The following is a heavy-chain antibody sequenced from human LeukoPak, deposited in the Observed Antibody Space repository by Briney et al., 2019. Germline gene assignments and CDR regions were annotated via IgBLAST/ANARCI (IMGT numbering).Heavy chain of an antibody. Sequence: GGSLRLSCAASGFTISAYAMAWVRQAPGKGLEWVSTIYDDNTYYADSVKGRFAISTDNSKNTLYLQMNSLRVEDTAVYFCAARKVRGVWFYLDYWGQGTLVTVSS. CDR1: GFTISAYA. CDR2: IYDDNT. J-gene: IGHJ4*02. V-gene: IGHV3-23*01. CDR3: AARKVRGVWFYLDY. D-gene: IGHD3-10*01.